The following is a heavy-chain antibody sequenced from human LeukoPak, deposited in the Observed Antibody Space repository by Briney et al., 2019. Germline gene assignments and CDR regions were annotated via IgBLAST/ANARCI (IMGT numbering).Heavy chain of an antibody. D-gene: IGHD3-22*01. CDR2: IRSNSDGGTI. CDR1: GFIVSSNY. V-gene: IGHV3-15*07. J-gene: IGHJ5*02. CDR3: ATDFYDST. Sequence: SGGSLRLSCAASGFIVSSNYMNWVRQTPGKGLEWVGRIRSNSDGGTIDYAAPVKGRFTLSRDDSKTTLYLQMNSLQTEDTAVYYCATDFYDSTWGQGTLVTVSS.